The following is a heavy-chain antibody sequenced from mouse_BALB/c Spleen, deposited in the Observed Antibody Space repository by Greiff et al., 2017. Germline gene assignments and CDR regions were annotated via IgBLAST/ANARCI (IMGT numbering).Heavy chain of an antibody. Sequence: EVKVVESGGDLVKPGGSLKLSCAASGFTFSSYGMSWVRQTPDKRLEWVATISSGGSYTYYPDSVKGRFTISRDNAKNTLYLQMSSLKSEDTAMYYGARGDRYDYWGQGTTLTVSS. J-gene: IGHJ2*01. CDR2: ISSGGSYT. CDR1: GFTFSSYG. CDR3: ARGDRYDY. V-gene: IGHV5-6*01. D-gene: IGHD2-14*01.